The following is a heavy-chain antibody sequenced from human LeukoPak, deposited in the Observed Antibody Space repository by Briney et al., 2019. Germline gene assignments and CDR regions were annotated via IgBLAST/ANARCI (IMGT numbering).Heavy chain of an antibody. CDR3: ARGQYYYGSGSYYMAY. V-gene: IGHV3-21*01. Sequence: GGSLTLSCAASGFTFSSYSMNWVRQAPGKGLEWVSSISSSSSYIYYADSVKGRFTISRDNAKNSLYLQMNSLRDEDTAVYYCARGQYYYGSGSYYMAYWGQGTLVTVSS. D-gene: IGHD3-10*01. J-gene: IGHJ4*02. CDR2: ISSSSSYI. CDR1: GFTFSSYS.